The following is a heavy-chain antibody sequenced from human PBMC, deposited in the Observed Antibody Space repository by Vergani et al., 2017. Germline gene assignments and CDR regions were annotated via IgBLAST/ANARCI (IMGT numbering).Heavy chain of an antibody. V-gene: IGHV3-23*04. CDR1: GFSFPGYA. J-gene: IGHJ4*02. CDR3: ARGYYDSSGSPTIIDY. CDR2: VSGSSATP. D-gene: IGHD3-22*01. Sequence: EVQLVESGGGLVQPGGSLRLSCEASGFSFPGYAMSWVRQAPGKGLEWVSSVSGSSATPYYADSVKGRFIISRDNSKNTLHLQMNSLRADDTAVYYCARGYYDSSGSPTIIDYWGQGTLVTVSS.